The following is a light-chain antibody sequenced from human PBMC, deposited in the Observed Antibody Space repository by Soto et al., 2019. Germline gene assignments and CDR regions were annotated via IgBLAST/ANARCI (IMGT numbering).Light chain of an antibody. CDR3: RQLGNFA. CDR2: DAS. Sequence: EIVLTQSPATLSLSPGERATLSCRAGQSVNSYLAWYQQKPGQAPRLLIYDASNRATGIPARFSGSGSGTALTLTIVSLEPEDSAVCYGRQLGNFAFGGGTKVQIK. CDR1: QSVNSY. V-gene: IGKV3-11*01. J-gene: IGKJ4*01.